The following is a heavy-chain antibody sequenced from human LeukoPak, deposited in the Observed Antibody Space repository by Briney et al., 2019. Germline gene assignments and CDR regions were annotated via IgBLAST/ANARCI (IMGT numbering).Heavy chain of an antibody. D-gene: IGHD5-18*01. CDR3: ARYVDTAMVTRVDP. CDR2: IYYSGST. V-gene: IGHV4-39*01. CDR1: GGSISSSSYY. J-gene: IGHJ5*02. Sequence: SETLSLTXTVSGGSISSSSYYWGWIRQPPGKGLAWIGSIYYSGSTYYNPSLKSRVTISVDTSKNQFSLKLSSVTAADTAVYYCARYVDTAMVTRVDPWGQGTLVTVSS.